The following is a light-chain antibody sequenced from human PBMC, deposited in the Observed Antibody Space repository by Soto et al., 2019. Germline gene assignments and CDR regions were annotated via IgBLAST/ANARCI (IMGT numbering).Light chain of an antibody. CDR3: QQYGSSLTWT. J-gene: IGKJ1*01. CDR1: QSVGRN. Sequence: TQSPSSLSVSPGERATLSCRASQSVGRNLAWYQQKPGQAPRLLIYGASSRATGIPDRFSGSGSGTDFTLTISRLEPEDFAVYYCQQYGSSLTWTFGQGTKVDIK. CDR2: GAS. V-gene: IGKV3-20*01.